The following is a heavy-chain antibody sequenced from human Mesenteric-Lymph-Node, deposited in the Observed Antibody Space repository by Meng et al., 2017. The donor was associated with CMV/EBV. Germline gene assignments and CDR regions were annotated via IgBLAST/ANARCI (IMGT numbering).Heavy chain of an antibody. CDR3: ARANLNDAYYGMDV. Sequence: GESLKISCAASGFTFSNAWMSWVRQAPGKGLVWVSRIDSDDSSRAYADSVKGRFTISRDNTKNTLYLQMDSLRAEDTAVYYCARANLNDAYYGMDVWGQGTTVTVSS. CDR2: IDSDDSSR. V-gene: IGHV3-74*01. CDR1: GFTFSNAW. J-gene: IGHJ6*02. D-gene: IGHD1-1*01.